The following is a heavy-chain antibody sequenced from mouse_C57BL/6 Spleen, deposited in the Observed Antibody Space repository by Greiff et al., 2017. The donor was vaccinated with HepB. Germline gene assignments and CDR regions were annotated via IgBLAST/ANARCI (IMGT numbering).Heavy chain of an antibody. V-gene: IGHV5-6*01. CDR2: ISSGGCYT. CDR1: GFTFSSYG. Sequence: EVQGVESGGDLVKPGGSLKLSCAASGFTFSSYGMSWVRQTPDKRLEWVATISSGGCYTYYPDSVKGRCTISRDNAKNTWYLQMSSLKSEDPAMYSCARLYIAGYSLDYWGQGTTLTVSS. D-gene: IGHD3-2*02. CDR3: ARLYIAGYSLDY. J-gene: IGHJ2*01.